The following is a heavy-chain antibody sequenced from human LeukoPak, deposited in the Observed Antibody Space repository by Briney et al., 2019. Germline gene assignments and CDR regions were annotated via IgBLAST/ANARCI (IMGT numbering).Heavy chain of an antibody. Sequence: PSETLSPTCSVSGGSISSYYWSWIRQPPGKGLEWLGYIYYSGSTNYNPSLKSRVTISVDTSENQLSLKLRSVTAADTAVYYCARAHSSSRYMDYWGQGTLVTVSS. D-gene: IGHD6-13*01. J-gene: IGHJ4*02. CDR2: IYYSGST. CDR3: ARAHSSSRYMDY. V-gene: IGHV4-59*01. CDR1: GGSISSYY.